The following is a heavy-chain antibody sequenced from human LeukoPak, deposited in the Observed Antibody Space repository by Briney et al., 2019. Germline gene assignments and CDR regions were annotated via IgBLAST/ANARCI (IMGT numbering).Heavy chain of an antibody. CDR1: GGSISSSSYY. CDR3: ARDGGSIAAN. CDR2: IYYSGST. D-gene: IGHD6-13*01. V-gene: IGHV4-39*07. J-gene: IGHJ4*02. Sequence: SETLSLTCTVSGGSISSSSYYWGWIRQPPGKGLEWIGSIYYSGSTYYNPSLKSRVTISVDTSKNQFSLKLSSVTAADTAVYYCARDGGSIAANWGQGTLATVSS.